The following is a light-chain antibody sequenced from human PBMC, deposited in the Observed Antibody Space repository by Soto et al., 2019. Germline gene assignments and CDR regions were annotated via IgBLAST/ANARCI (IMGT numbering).Light chain of an antibody. CDR2: GAS. CDR3: QQYNNWPLT. CDR1: QSISSN. Sequence: DIVMTQSPATLSVSPGERATLSCRASQSISSNLAWYLQKPGQAPRLLIDGASTRATGISARFSGSGSGTEFTLTISSLQSEDLAVYYCQQYNNWPLTFGQGTRLEIK. V-gene: IGKV3-15*01. J-gene: IGKJ5*01.